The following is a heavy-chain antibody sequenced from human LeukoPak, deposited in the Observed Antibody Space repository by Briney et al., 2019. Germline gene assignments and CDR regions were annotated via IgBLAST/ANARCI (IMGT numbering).Heavy chain of an antibody. CDR3: TSGRNSGGYHTMDA. CDR1: GFTLNNYW. CDR2: INSDGSTT. D-gene: IGHD3-16*01. Sequence: PGGSLRLSCAASGFTLNNYWMHWVRQVPGKGLVWVSRINSDGSTTSYADSVKGRFTISRDNAKNTLYLQMNSLRAEDTAVYYCTSGRNSGGYHTMDAWGQGTTVTVSS. J-gene: IGHJ6*02. V-gene: IGHV3-74*01.